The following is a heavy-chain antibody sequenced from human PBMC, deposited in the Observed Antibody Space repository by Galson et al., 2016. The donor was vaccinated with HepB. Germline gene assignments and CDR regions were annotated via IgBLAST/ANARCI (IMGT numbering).Heavy chain of an antibody. CDR2: ISYDGCNQ. V-gene: IGHV3-30*04. CDR1: SLTFSNYV. J-gene: IGHJ3*02. D-gene: IGHD4-17*01. Sequence: SLRLSCAASSLTFSNYVFYWVRQAPRKGLEWVAVISYDGCNQFYADSVKDRFTISRDNSKNTLYLQMNSLRAADTAVYYCARTVLDFGYAFDIWGQGTMVTVSP. CDR3: ARTVLDFGYAFDI.